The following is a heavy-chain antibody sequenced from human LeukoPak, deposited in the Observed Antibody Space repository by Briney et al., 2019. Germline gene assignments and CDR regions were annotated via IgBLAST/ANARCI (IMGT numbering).Heavy chain of an antibody. V-gene: IGHV4-39*01. CDR1: GGSISSSSYY. CDR2: IYYSGST. CDR3: ARQYYDFWSGYHSPFDY. Sequence: SETLSLTCTVSGGSISSSSYYWGWIRQPPGKGLEGIGSIYYSGSTYYNPSLKSRVTISVDTSKNQFSLKLSSVTAADTAVYYCARQYYDFWSGYHSPFDYWGQGTLVTVSS. J-gene: IGHJ4*02. D-gene: IGHD3-3*01.